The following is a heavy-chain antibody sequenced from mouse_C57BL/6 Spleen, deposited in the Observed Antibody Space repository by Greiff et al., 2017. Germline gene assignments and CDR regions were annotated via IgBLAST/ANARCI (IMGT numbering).Heavy chain of an antibody. J-gene: IGHJ4*01. D-gene: IGHD1-1*01. V-gene: IGHV1-69*01. Sequence: QVQLQQPGAELVMPGASVKLSCKASGYTFTSYWMHWVKQRPGQGLEWIGEIDPSDSYTNYNQKFKGKSTLTVDKSSSTAYMQLSSLTSEDSAVYYCARSGGSDAMDYWGQGTSVTVSS. CDR1: GYTFTSYW. CDR2: IDPSDSYT. CDR3: ARSGGSDAMDY.